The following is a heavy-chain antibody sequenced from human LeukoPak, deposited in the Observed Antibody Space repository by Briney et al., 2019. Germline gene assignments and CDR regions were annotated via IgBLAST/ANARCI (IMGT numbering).Heavy chain of an antibody. CDR3: ARRANSYGHFDY. J-gene: IGHJ4*02. V-gene: IGHV3-23*01. D-gene: IGHD5-18*01. CDR2: ISGSGNSI. Sequence: SGGTLRLSCAASGFTFSSSGMSWVRQAPGKGLEWVSGISGSGNSIYYADSVKGRFTIARDNFRDTLYLQMNSLRADDTAIYYCARRANSYGHFDYWGQGTLVIVSS. CDR1: GFTFSSSG.